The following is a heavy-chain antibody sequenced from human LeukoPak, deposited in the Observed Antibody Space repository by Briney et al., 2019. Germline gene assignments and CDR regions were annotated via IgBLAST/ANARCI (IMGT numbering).Heavy chain of an antibody. D-gene: IGHD3-3*01. V-gene: IGHV1-24*01. J-gene: IGHJ4*02. CDR1: GYTLTELS. CDR2: FEPEDGET. Sequence: ASVKVSCKVSGYTLTELSMHWVRQAPGKGLEWMGGFEPEDGETIYAQKFQGRVTMTEDTSTDTAYMELSSLRSEDTAVYYCATSHSITIFGVVIPHEKYFDYWGQGTLVTVSS. CDR3: ATSHSITIFGVVIPHEKYFDY.